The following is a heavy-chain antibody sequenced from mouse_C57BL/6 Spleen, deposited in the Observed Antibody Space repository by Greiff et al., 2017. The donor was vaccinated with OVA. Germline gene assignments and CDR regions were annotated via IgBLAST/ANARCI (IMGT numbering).Heavy chain of an antibody. CDR1: GYAFSSYW. CDR3: ARGGGLGRPYFDV. J-gene: IGHJ1*03. D-gene: IGHD4-1*01. V-gene: IGHV1-80*01. Sequence: QVQLQQSGAELVKPGASVKISCKASGYAFSSYWMNWVKQRPGKGLEWIGQIYPGDGDTNYNGKFKGKATLTADKSSSTAYMQLSSLTSEDSAVYFCARGGGLGRPYFDVWGTGTTVTVSS. CDR2: IYPGDGDT.